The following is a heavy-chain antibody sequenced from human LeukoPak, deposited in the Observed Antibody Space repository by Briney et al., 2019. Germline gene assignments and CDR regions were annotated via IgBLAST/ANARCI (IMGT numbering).Heavy chain of an antibody. J-gene: IGHJ6*02. Sequence: SETLSLTCTVSGGSISSYYWSWIRQPPGKGLEWIGSIYYSGSTYYNPSLKSRVTISVDTSKNQFSLKLSSVTAADTAVYYCARLSVGGSYYVPYYYYGMDVWGQGTTVTVSS. CDR3: ARLSVGGSYYVPYYYYGMDV. V-gene: IGHV4-39*01. D-gene: IGHD1-26*01. CDR2: IYYSGST. CDR1: GGSISSYY.